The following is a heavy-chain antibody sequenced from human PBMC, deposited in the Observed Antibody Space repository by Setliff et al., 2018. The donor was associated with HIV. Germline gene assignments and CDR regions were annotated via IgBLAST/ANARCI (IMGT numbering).Heavy chain of an antibody. CDR3: ARPLPYYNFWSGYDAFDI. Sequence: GESLKISCKGSGYSFISYWIGWVRQMPGKGLEWMGIIYPGDSDTRYSPSFQGQVTISADKSISTAYLQWSSLKASDTAMYYCARPLPYYNFWSGYDAFDIWGQGTMVTVSS. V-gene: IGHV5-51*01. D-gene: IGHD3-3*01. CDR2: IYPGDSDT. J-gene: IGHJ3*02. CDR1: GYSFISYW.